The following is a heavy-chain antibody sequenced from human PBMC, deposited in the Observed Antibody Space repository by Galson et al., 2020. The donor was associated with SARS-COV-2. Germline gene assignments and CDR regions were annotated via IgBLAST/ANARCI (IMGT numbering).Heavy chain of an antibody. CDR3: ARGLDSTGYNWFDP. Sequence: SLKISCAASGFTFDDYAMHWVRQALGKGLEWVSGISWNSGKIGYGDSVKGRFTISRDNAKNSLYLQMNSLRAEDTALYYCARGLDSTGYNWFDPWGQGTLVTVSS. CDR2: ISWNSGKI. V-gene: IGHV3-9*01. D-gene: IGHD3-22*01. CDR1: GFTFDDYA. J-gene: IGHJ5*02.